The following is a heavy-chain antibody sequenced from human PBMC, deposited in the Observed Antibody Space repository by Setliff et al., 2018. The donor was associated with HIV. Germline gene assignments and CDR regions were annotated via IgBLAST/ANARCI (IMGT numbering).Heavy chain of an antibody. J-gene: IGHJ3*02. D-gene: IGHD6-13*01. V-gene: IGHV4-30-4*02. CDR1: GDSINSGDYY. Sequence: SDTLSLTCTVSGDSINSGDYYWSWIRQPPGKGLEWIGYIYHSGSTHYNPSLNSRVAFSVDTSKNQFSLKLYSVTVADTAVYYCARADSSSWFFATFDIWGQGTMVTVSS. CDR3: ARADSSSWFFATFDI. CDR2: IYHSGST.